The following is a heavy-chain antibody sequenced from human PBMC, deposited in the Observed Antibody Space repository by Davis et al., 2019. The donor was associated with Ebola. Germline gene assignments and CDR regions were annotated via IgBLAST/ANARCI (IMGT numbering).Heavy chain of an antibody. V-gene: IGHV1-18*04. Sequence: ASAKVSCKASGYTFTNYGITWVRQAPGQGLEWMGWINPHNGNTNYGQNVQGRVIMTSDTSTSTAYMELRSLRSDDTAVYYCARDHRFLEWLYAFDIWGQGTMVTVSS. CDR1: GYTFTNYG. CDR3: ARDHRFLEWLYAFDI. D-gene: IGHD3-3*01. CDR2: INPHNGNT. J-gene: IGHJ3*02.